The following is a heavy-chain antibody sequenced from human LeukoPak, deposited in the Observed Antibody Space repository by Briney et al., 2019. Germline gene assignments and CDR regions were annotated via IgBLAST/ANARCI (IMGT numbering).Heavy chain of an antibody. Sequence: PGGSLRLSCAASGFTFSSYAMHCVRQAPGKGLEWVAVISYDGSNKYYADSVKGRFTISRDNSKNTLYLQMNSLRAEDTAVYYCAGGRYYYDSSEGFDYWGQGTLVTVSS. CDR2: ISYDGSNK. CDR1: GFTFSSYA. CDR3: AGGRYYYDSSEGFDY. J-gene: IGHJ4*02. D-gene: IGHD3-22*01. V-gene: IGHV3-30-3*01.